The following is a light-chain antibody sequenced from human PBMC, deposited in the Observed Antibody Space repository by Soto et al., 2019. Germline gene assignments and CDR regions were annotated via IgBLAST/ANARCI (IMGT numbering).Light chain of an antibody. CDR1: ALPKQY. Sequence: SYELTQPPSVSVSPGQTARIACSGDALPKQYAYWYQQKPGQAPMLVIYKDNERPSGIPERFSGYSSGTTVTLTIRGVQAEDEADYYCQSSDRGDSYWVFGGGTKLTVL. CDR3: QSSDRGDSYWV. CDR2: KDN. V-gene: IGLV3-25*02. J-gene: IGLJ3*02.